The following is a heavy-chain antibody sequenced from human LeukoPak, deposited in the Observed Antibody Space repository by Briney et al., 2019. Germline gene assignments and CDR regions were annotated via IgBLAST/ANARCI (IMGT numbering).Heavy chain of an antibody. D-gene: IGHD2-2*01. CDR3: ARGVLGVVPAAMDV. CDR1: GGSFSGYS. CDR2: LNHRGSP. V-gene: IGHV4-34*01. Sequence: SETLSLTCAVSGGSFSGYSWGWIRQPPGKGLEWIGELNHRGSPTYNPSLKSRVTISVDTSKNQFSLKLSSVTAADTAVYYCARGVLGVVPAAMDVWGKGTTVTVSS. J-gene: IGHJ6*03.